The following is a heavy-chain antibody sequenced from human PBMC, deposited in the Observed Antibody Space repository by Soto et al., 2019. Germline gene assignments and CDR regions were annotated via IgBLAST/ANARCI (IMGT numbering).Heavy chain of an antibody. CDR3: ARDQLILPAHDFFYGSDV. CDR1: GFTLSMYS. V-gene: IGHV3-7*03. D-gene: IGHD2-21*02. CDR2: IPQEGSDG. J-gene: IGHJ6*02. Sequence: ESGGGLVQPGESLRLSCEVSGFTLSMYSMTWVRQAPGKGLEWVAKIPQEGSDGHYVDSVKGRFTISRDNAKNSVYLQMNSLRAEDTAVYCCARDQLILPAHDFFYGSDVWGQGANVTVSS.